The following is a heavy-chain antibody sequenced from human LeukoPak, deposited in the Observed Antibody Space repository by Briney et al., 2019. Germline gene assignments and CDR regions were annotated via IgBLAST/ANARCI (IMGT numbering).Heavy chain of an antibody. V-gene: IGHV4-34*01. D-gene: IGHD3-3*01. CDR3: ARRARAIFGVVTLSGPPDY. CDR2: INHSGST. J-gene: IGHJ4*02. Sequence: PSETLSLTCAVYGGSFSGYYWSWIRQPPGKGLEWIGEINHSGSTNYNPSLKSRVTISVDTSKNQFSLKLSSVTAADTAVYYCARRARAIFGVVTLSGPPDYWGQGTLVTVSS. CDR1: GGSFSGYY.